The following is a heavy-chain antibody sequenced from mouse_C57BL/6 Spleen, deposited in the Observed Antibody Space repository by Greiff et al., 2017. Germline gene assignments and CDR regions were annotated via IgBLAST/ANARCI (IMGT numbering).Heavy chain of an antibody. Sequence: VHLVESGPGLVAPSQSLSITCTVSGFSLTSYAISWVRQPPGKGLEWLGVIWTGGGTNYNSALKSRLSISKDNSKSQAFLKMNSLQTDDTARYYCARNAYSNPWFAYWGQGTLVTVSA. CDR1: GFSLTSYA. D-gene: IGHD2-5*01. J-gene: IGHJ3*01. CDR3: ARNAYSNPWFAY. CDR2: IWTGGGT. V-gene: IGHV2-9-1*01.